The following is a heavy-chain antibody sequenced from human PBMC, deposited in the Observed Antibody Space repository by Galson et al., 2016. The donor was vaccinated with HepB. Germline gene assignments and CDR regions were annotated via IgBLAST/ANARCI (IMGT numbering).Heavy chain of an antibody. CDR3: ASSVRGSGSPPGGY. J-gene: IGHJ4*02. CDR1: GFTFSSYA. CDR2: ISFDGSNK. V-gene: IGHV3-30-3*01. D-gene: IGHD3-10*01. Sequence: SLRLSCAASGFTFSSYAMHWVRQAPGKGLEWVAVISFDGSNKYYADSVKGRFTISRDNAKNTLYLQMNSLRAEDTAVYYCASSVRGSGSPPGGYWGQGTLVTVSS.